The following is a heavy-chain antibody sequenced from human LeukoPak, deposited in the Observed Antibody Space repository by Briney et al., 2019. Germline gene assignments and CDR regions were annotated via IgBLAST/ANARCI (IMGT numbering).Heavy chain of an antibody. V-gene: IGHV1-18*04. D-gene: IGHD3-10*01. CDR3: ARGGSGSYLYSTFDP. CDR2: IGGSNDNT. Sequence: ASVKVSCKASGYTFSTSGINWVRQAPGQGLEWMGWIGGSNDNTNYAQKFQDRDTMTTDTSTTTAYMELRSLRSDDTAAYYCARGGSGSYLYSTFDPWGQGTLVTVSS. J-gene: IGHJ5*02. CDR1: GYTFSTSG.